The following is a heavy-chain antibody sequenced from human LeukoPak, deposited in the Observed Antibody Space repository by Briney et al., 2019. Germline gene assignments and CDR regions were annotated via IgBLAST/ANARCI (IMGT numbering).Heavy chain of an antibody. Sequence: GGSLRLSRVASGFTFSGFYIHWVRQAPGKGLVWVSHINWDGSVTTYADSVRGRFTISRDNAKNTLYLQMDSLRAEDTAVYYCSRGGYSHAFDIWGQGTVVTVSS. CDR3: SRGGYSHAFDI. CDR2: INWDGSVT. J-gene: IGHJ3*02. D-gene: IGHD2-15*01. V-gene: IGHV3-74*01. CDR1: GFTFSGFY.